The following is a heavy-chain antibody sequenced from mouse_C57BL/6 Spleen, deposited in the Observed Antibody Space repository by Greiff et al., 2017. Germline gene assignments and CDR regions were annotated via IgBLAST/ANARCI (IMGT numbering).Heavy chain of an antibody. CDR1: GFTFTDYY. D-gene: IGHD1-1*02. V-gene: IGHV7-3*01. CDR2: IRNNANGYTT. Sequence: DVMLVESGGGLVQPGGSLSLSCAASGFTFTDYYMSWCRQPPGKALQWWGFIRNNANGYTTEYSASVKGRFTISRDNSQSVLYLQVNALRAEDSATYYCARWGSCGGNWYFDVWGTGTTVTVSS. CDR3: ARWGSCGGNWYFDV. J-gene: IGHJ1*03.